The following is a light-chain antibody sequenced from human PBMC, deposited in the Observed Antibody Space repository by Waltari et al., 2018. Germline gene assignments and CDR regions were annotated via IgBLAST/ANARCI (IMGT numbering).Light chain of an antibody. J-gene: IGLJ2*01. V-gene: IGLV2-14*01. Sequence: QSALTQPASVAGSPGQSITISCPGTRGDVGGYHYGSWYQQHPGKAPKLMIYEVSNRPSGVSNRFSGSKSGNTASLTISGLQAEDEADYYCSSYTSSSTLVFGGGTKLTVL. CDR1: RGDVGGYHY. CDR2: EVS. CDR3: SSYTSSSTLV.